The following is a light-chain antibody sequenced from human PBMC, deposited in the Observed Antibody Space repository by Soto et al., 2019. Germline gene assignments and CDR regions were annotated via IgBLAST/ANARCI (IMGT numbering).Light chain of an antibody. J-gene: IGKJ2*01. V-gene: IGKV1-39*01. CDR2: GAS. CDR1: QTFSGH. CDR3: QQSYRIPPS. Sequence: DIQMTQSPSSLSASVGDTATLSCRASQTFSGHINWYQQKTGKAPKLLIYGASFLTTGVPSRFSGSGAGAAFTLTIISLQPDEYSTYYCQQSYRIPPSFGQGTKVEI.